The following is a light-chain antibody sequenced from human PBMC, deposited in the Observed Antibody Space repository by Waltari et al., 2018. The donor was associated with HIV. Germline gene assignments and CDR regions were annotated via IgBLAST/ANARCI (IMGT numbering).Light chain of an antibody. CDR2: KAS. CDR1: QTISSW. J-gene: IGKJ2*01. CDR3: HQYNTYPYT. Sequence: DIQMTQSPSTLSASVGDRVTITCRASQTISSWLAWYQQKPDQAPKVLIYKASALETGVPSRFSGTGSGTEFNLTITGLQPDDVATYSCHQYNTYPYTFGQGTKLEIE. V-gene: IGKV1-5*03.